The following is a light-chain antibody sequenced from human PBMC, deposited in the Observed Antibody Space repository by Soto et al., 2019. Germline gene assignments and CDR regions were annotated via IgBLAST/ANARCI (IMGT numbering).Light chain of an antibody. CDR2: EGS. Sequence: QSALTQPASVSGSPGQSITISCTGTSSDVGSYNLVSWYQQHPGKAPKLMIYEGSKRPSGVSNRFSGSKSGNTASLTISGPQAEDEADYYCCSYAGSSTVFGGGTKLTVL. V-gene: IGLV2-23*01. CDR3: CSYAGSSTV. CDR1: SSDVGSYNL. J-gene: IGLJ2*01.